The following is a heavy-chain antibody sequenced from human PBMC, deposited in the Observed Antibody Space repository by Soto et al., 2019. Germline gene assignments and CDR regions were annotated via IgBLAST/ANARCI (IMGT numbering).Heavy chain of an antibody. Sequence: PGWSLRLSCAASGFTFSSYEMNWVRQAPGKGLEWVSYISSSGSTIYYADSVKGRFTISRDNAKNSLYLQMNSLRAEDTAVYYCASIAAAVTYYYYGMDVWGQGTTVPSP. CDR1: GFTFSSYE. D-gene: IGHD6-13*01. V-gene: IGHV3-48*03. J-gene: IGHJ6*02. CDR3: ASIAAAVTYYYYGMDV. CDR2: ISSSGSTI.